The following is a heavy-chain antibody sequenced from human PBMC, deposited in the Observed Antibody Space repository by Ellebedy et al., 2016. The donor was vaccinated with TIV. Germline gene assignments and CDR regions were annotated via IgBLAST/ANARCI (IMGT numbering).Heavy chain of an antibody. CDR1: GFTFSSYA. Sequence: GESLKISCAASGFTFSSYAMHWVRQAPGKGLEWVAVIPYDGSNKYYADSVKGRFTISRDNSKNTLYLQMNSLRAEDTAVYYCARDAALGYSYGYAYFDYWGQGTLVTVSS. CDR2: IPYDGSNK. CDR3: ARDAALGYSYGYAYFDY. V-gene: IGHV3-30-3*01. D-gene: IGHD5-18*01. J-gene: IGHJ4*02.